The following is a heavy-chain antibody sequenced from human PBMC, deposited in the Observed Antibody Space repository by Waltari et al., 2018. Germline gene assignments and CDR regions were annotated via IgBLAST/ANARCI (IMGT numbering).Heavy chain of an antibody. D-gene: IGHD5-12*01. CDR1: GFTFDDYA. CDR2: ISWNSGSI. Sequence: EVQLVESGGGLVQPGRSLRLSCAASGFTFDDYAMHGVRQAPGKGLEWVSGISWNSGSIGYADSVKGRFTISRDNAKNSLYLQMNSLRAEDMALYYCAKDMEGNGYTFDYWGQGTLVTVSS. V-gene: IGHV3-9*03. CDR3: AKDMEGNGYTFDY. J-gene: IGHJ4*02.